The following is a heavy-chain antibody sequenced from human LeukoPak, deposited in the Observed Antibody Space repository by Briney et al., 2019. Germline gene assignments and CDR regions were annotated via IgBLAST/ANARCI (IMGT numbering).Heavy chain of an antibody. D-gene: IGHD3-22*01. CDR2: IYHSGST. Sequence: SETLSLTCTVSGGSISSGSYYWSWIRQPAGKGLEWIGYIYHSGSTYYNPSLKSRVTISVDRSKNQFSLKLSSVTAADTAVYYCARGTYYYDSSGYSYDYWGQGTLVTVSS. V-gene: IGHV4-30-2*01. J-gene: IGHJ4*02. CDR1: GGSISSGSYY. CDR3: ARGTYYYDSSGYSYDY.